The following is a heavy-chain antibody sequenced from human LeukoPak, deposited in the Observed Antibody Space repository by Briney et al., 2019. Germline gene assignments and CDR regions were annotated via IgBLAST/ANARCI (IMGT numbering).Heavy chain of an antibody. CDR1: GGSFSGFY. D-gene: IGHD6-13*01. J-gene: IGHJ4*02. Sequence: SETLSLTCAVYGGSFSGFYWSWIRQPPGKGLEWIGEINHSGSTNYNPSLKSRVTISVDTFKNQFSLKLSSVTAADTAVYYCARGYRQQPTYWGQGTLVTVSS. V-gene: IGHV4-34*01. CDR3: ARGYRQQPTY. CDR2: INHSGST.